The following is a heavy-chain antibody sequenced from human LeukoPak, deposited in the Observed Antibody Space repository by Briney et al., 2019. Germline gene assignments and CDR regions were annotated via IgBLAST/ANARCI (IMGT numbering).Heavy chain of an antibody. V-gene: IGHV3-48*02. D-gene: IGHD4-23*01. CDR1: GFTFSSYS. J-gene: IGHJ3*02. CDR3: ARGGYGANDDAFDI. Sequence: GGSLRLSCAASGFTFSSYSMNWVRQAPGKGLEWVSYISSSTNTIYYADSVKGRFTVSRDNAKNSLFLQMNSLRDEDTAVYYCARGGYGANDDAFDIWGQGTMVTVSS. CDR2: ISSSTNTI.